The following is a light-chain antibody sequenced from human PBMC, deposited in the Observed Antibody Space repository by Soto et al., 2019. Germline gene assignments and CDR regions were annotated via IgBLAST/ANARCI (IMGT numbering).Light chain of an antibody. J-gene: IGKJ5*01. V-gene: IGKV3-11*01. Sequence: PGERATLSCRASQSVSSYLAWYQQKPGQAPRLLIYDASNRATGIPARFSGSGSGTDFTLTISSLEPEDFVVYYCQQRSNWPPITFGQGTRLEIK. CDR2: DAS. CDR3: QQRSNWPPIT. CDR1: QSVSSY.